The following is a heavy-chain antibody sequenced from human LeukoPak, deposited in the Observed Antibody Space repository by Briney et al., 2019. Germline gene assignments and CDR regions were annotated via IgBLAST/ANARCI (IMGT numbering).Heavy chain of an antibody. CDR2: ISSSGSTI. V-gene: IGHV3-11*04. CDR3: AREGTYYFDY. J-gene: IGHJ4*02. CDR1: GFTSNQYW. Sequence: PGGSLRLSCAGSGFTSNQYWMTWVRQAPGKGLEWVSYISSSGSTIFYADSVKGRFTISRDNAKNSVYLQMNSLRAEDTAVYSCAREGTYYFDYWGQGTLVTVSS.